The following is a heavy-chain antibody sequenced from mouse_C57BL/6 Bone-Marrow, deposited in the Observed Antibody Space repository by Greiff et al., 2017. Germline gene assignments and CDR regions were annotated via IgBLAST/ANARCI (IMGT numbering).Heavy chain of an antibody. V-gene: IGHV10-1*01. J-gene: IGHJ2*01. CDR2: IRSKSNNYAT. CDR3: VREGIYGYLGY. Sequence: EVKLLESGGGLVQPKGSLKLSCAASGFSFNTYAMNWVRQAPGKGLEWVARIRSKSNNYATYYADSVKDRFTISRDDSESMLYLQMNNLKTEDTAMYYCVREGIYGYLGYWGQGTTLTVSS. CDR1: GFSFNTYA. D-gene: IGHD2-2*01.